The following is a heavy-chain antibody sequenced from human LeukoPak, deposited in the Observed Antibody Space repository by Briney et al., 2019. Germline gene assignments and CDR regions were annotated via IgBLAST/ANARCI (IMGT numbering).Heavy chain of an antibody. CDR2: ISGSGGST. D-gene: IGHD3-9*01. CDR1: GFTFSSYA. CDR3: AKGGDVLRYFDWLGPYYFDY. J-gene: IGHJ4*02. V-gene: IGHV3-23*01. Sequence: GGSLRLSCAASGFTFSSYAMSWVRQAPGEGLEWVSAISGSGGSTYYADSVKGRFTISRDNSKNTLYLQMNSLRAEDTAVYYCAKGGDVLRYFDWLGPYYFDYWGQGTLVTVSS.